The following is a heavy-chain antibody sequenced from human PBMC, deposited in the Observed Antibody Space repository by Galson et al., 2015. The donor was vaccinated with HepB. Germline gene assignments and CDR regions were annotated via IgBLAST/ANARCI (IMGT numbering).Heavy chain of an antibody. CDR3: ARRPRKDAFDI. Sequence: SGAEVKKPGESLKISCPVSGYTFPNYWIGWVRQMPGKGLEWMGIIFPSDSDTRYSQSFQGQVTISADNSINTAYLQWTRLKASDTAIYYCARRPRKDAFDIWGQGTMVTVSS. V-gene: IGHV5-51*01. CDR1: GYTFPNYW. CDR2: IFPSDSDT. J-gene: IGHJ3*02.